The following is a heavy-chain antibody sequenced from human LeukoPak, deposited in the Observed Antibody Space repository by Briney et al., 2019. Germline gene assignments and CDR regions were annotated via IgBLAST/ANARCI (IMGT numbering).Heavy chain of an antibody. CDR3: ARVPGTSYYYYYMDV. CDR1: GGSISSYY. J-gene: IGHJ6*03. D-gene: IGHD1-26*01. CDR2: IYYGGST. Sequence: SETLSLTCTVSGGSISSYYWSWIRQPPGKGLEWIGYIYYGGSTNYNPSLKSRVTISVDTSKNQFSLKPSSVTAADTAVYYCARVPGTSYYYYYMDVWGKGTTVTVSS. V-gene: IGHV4-59*01.